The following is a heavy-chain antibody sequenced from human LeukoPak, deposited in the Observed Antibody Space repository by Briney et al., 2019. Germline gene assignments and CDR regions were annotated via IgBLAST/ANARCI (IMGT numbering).Heavy chain of an antibody. J-gene: IGHJ4*02. D-gene: IGHD1-26*01. Sequence: PGGSLRLSCAASGFTFTSYSMNWVRQAPGKGLECVSTISGGGGSTYYADSVKGRFTISRDNSKNTLYLQVNSLRAEDTAVYYCAKGGKWDVTPFDYWGQGTLVTVSS. V-gene: IGHV3-23*01. CDR1: GFTFTSYS. CDR2: ISGGGGST. CDR3: AKGGKWDVTPFDY.